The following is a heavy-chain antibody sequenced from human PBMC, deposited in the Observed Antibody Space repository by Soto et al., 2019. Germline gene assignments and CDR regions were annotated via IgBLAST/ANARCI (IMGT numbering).Heavy chain of an antibody. CDR3: ARDCSSSSCYGRAFDV. CDR1: SGSISSTNW. Sequence: QVQLPESGPGLVKPSGTLSLTCAVSSGSISSTNWWGWVRQPPGKGLGWIGEIYHSGSINYNPSLESRVTMSVDKSKNQFSLKLSSVTAADTAVYYCARDCSSSSCYGRAFDVWGQGTMVTVSS. CDR2: IYHSGSI. D-gene: IGHD2-2*01. V-gene: IGHV4-4*02. J-gene: IGHJ3*01.